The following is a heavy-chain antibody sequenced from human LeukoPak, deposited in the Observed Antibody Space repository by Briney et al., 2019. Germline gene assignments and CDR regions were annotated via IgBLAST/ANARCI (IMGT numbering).Heavy chain of an antibody. Sequence: GGSLRLSCAASGFTSSSYAMSWVRQAPGKGLEWVSAISGSGGSTYYADSVKGRFTIFRDNSKNTLYLQMNSLRAEDTAVYYCAKNYRLYNWFDPWGQGTLVTVSS. D-gene: IGHD1-7*01. V-gene: IGHV3-23*01. CDR2: ISGSGGST. CDR1: GFTSSSYA. CDR3: AKNYRLYNWFDP. J-gene: IGHJ5*02.